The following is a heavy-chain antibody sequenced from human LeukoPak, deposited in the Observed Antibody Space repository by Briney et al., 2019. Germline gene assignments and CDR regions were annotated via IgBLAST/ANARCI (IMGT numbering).Heavy chain of an antibody. CDR3: ARSGGTWSYNY. CDR2: INHSGST. CDR1: GGSFSGYY. J-gene: IGHJ4*02. V-gene: IGHV4-34*01. D-gene: IGHD1-26*01. Sequence: SETLSLTCAVYGGSFSGYYWSWILQPPGKGLEWIGEINHSGSTNYNPSLKSRVTISVDTSKNQFSLKLSSVTAADTAVYYCARSGGTWSYNYWGQGTLVTVSS.